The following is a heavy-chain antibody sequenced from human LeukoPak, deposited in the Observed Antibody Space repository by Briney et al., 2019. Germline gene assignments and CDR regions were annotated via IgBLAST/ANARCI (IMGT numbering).Heavy chain of an antibody. CDR1: GFTFDNYP. V-gene: IGHV3-43*02. D-gene: IGHD2-8*02. CDR3: VKDIDTVGTNAFDI. CDR2: ISGDGDKT. J-gene: IGHJ3*02. Sequence: QPGGSLRLFCAASGFTFDNYPLHWVRQAPGKGLEWVSVISGDGDKTYYADSVRGRFTISRDNTKNSLFLQMNSLTTEDTAFYYCVKDIDTVGTNAFDIWGQGTMVTVSS.